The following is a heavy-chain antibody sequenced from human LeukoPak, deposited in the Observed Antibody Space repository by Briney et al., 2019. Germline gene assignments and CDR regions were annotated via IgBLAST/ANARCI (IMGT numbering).Heavy chain of an antibody. J-gene: IGHJ6*02. CDR3: ARHGSPGVVPAAARYGMDV. CDR2: IYYSGST. D-gene: IGHD2-2*01. V-gene: IGHV4-59*08. Sequence: SETLSLTCTVSGGSISSYYWSWIRHPQAQGLERNGYIYYSGSTNYNPSLKSRVTISVDTSKNQFSLKLSSVTAADTAVYYCARHGSPGVVPAAARYGMDVWGQGTTVTVSS. CDR1: GGSISSYY.